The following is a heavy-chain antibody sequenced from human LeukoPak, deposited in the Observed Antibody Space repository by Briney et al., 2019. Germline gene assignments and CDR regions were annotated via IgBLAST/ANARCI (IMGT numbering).Heavy chain of an antibody. CDR3: AKDRRGGWFDP. D-gene: IGHD3-16*01. CDR1: GFTFSSYG. CDR2: ISYDGSNK. V-gene: IGHV3-30*18. J-gene: IGHJ5*02. Sequence: GGSLRLSCAASGFTFSSYGMHWVRQAPGKGLERVAVISYDGSNKYYADSVKGRFTISRDNSKNTLYLQMNILRAEDTAVYYCAKDRRGGWFDPWGQGTLVTVSS.